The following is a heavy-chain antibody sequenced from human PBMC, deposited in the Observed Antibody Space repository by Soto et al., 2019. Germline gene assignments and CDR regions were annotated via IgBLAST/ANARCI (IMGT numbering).Heavy chain of an antibody. CDR3: ARGISLIVEVHRDAPDKYYFDS. V-gene: IGHV4-34*01. J-gene: IGHJ4*02. CDR1: GGSFSGYY. CDR2: INHSGSS. D-gene: IGHD2-15*01. Sequence: PSETLSLTCAVYGGSFSGYYWSWIRQSPGKGLEWIGEINHSGSSISNPSLKSRVTISVDTSKNQFSLKLRSVTAADTAAYYCARGISLIVEVHRDAPDKYYFDSRSQGTLVTVSS.